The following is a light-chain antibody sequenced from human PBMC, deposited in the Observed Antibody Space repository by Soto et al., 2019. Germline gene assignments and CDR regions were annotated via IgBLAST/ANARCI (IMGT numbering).Light chain of an antibody. Sequence: EIVLTQSPATLSLSPGERATLSCRASQSVSSYLAWYQQKPGQAPRLLIYDASNRATGIPARFSGSGSGTDFALTICSLGPEDFAVYYCQLRSNWPPTYTFGQGTKLQIK. CDR3: QLRSNWPPTYT. V-gene: IGKV3-11*01. CDR1: QSVSSY. J-gene: IGKJ2*01. CDR2: DAS.